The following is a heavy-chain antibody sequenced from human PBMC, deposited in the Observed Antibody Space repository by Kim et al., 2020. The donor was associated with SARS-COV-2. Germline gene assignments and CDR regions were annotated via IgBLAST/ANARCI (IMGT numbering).Heavy chain of an antibody. D-gene: IGHD3-10*01. CDR2: IYYSGST. Sequence: SETLSLTCTVSGGSISSYYWSWIRQPPGKGLEWIGYIYYSGSTNYNPSLKSRVTISVDTSKNQFSLKLSSVTAADTAVYYCARVVSSGSFLYYFDYWGQGTLVTVSS. V-gene: IGHV4-59*01. CDR3: ARVVSSGSFLYYFDY. CDR1: GGSISSYY. J-gene: IGHJ4*02.